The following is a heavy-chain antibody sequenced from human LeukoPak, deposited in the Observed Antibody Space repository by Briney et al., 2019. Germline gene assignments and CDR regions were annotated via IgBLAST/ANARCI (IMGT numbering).Heavy chain of an antibody. CDR2: ISGDGGST. J-gene: IGHJ4*02. CDR1: GFIFDNYA. D-gene: IGHD6-19*01. Sequence: PGGSLRLSCAAPGFIFDNYAIHWVRQAPGKGLEWVSLISGDGGSTFYADSVRGRFTISRVNTRKPLSLQMSSLRSEDTALYYCARESETSGWYDYWGQGTLVTVSS. CDR3: ARESETSGWYDY. V-gene: IGHV3-43*02.